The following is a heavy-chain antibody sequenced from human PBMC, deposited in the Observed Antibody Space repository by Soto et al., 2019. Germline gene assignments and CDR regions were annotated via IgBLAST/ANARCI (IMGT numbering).Heavy chain of an antibody. J-gene: IGHJ6*02. Sequence: QVQLVQSGAEVKKPGASVKVSCKASGYTFTSYDINWVRQATGKGLEWRGWMNPNSGNTGYAQKFQGRVTMTRNTPISTAYMELSSLRSEDTAVYYCARWPDGYYYYGMDVWGQGTTVTVSS. V-gene: IGHV1-8*01. CDR3: ARWPDGYYYYGMDV. CDR1: GYTFTSYD. CDR2: MNPNSGNT.